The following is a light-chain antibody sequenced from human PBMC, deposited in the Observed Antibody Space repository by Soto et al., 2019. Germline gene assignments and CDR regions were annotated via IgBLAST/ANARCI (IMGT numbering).Light chain of an antibody. CDR3: QQYGSSPRT. V-gene: IGKV3-20*01. CDR2: HAS. J-gene: IGKJ1*01. Sequence: EIVLTQSPGTLSLSPGERATLSCRASQSVRSSYLAWYQQKPGQAPRLLIYHASSRATGIPDRFSGSGSGTDFTLTISRLEPEDFAVYYCQQYGSSPRTFGQGTKVEIK. CDR1: QSVRSSY.